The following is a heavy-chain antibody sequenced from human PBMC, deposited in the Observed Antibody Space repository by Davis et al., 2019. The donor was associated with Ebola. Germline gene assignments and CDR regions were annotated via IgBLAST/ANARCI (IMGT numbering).Heavy chain of an antibody. Sequence: GESLKISCAASGFTFSGSAMHWVRQASGKGLEWVGRIRSKANSYATAYAASVKGRFTISRDDSKNRAYLQMNSLKTEDTAVYYCTSTTAPSLDYWGQGTLVTVSS. D-gene: IGHD4-11*01. V-gene: IGHV3-73*01. J-gene: IGHJ4*02. CDR1: GFTFSGSA. CDR3: TSTTAPSLDY. CDR2: IRSKANSYAT.